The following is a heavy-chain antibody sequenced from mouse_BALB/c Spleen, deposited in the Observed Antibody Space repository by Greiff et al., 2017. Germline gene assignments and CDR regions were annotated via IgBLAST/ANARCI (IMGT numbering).Heavy chain of an antibody. V-gene: IGHV1-87*01. CDR3: ARSGTTARYAMDY. CDR2: IYPGDGDT. Sequence: QVQLQQSGAELARPGASVKLSCKASGYTFTSYWMQWVKQRPGQGLEWIGAIYPGDGDTRYTQKFKGKATLTADKSSSTAYMQLSSLASEDSAVYYCARSGTTARYAMDYWGQGTSVTVSS. J-gene: IGHJ4*01. D-gene: IGHD1-2*01. CDR1: GYTFTSYW.